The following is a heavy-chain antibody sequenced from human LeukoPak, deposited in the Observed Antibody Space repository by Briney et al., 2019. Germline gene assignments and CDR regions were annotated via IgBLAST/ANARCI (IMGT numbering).Heavy chain of an antibody. V-gene: IGHV1-2*02. CDR3: ARGVRIQLLGQGYYYYMDV. D-gene: IGHD5-18*01. J-gene: IGHJ6*03. Sequence: GASVKVSCKASGYTFTGYYMHWVRQAPGQGLEWMGWINPNSGGTNYAQKFQGRVTMTRDTSISTAYMELSRLRSDDTAVYYCARGVRIQLLGQGYYYYMDVWGKGTTVTISS. CDR1: GYTFTGYY. CDR2: INPNSGGT.